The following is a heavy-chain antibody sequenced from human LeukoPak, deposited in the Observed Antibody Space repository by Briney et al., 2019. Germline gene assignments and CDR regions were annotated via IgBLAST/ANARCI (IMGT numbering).Heavy chain of an antibody. V-gene: IGHV3-66*01. Sequence: GGSLRLSCAASGFTVSRNYMSWVRQAPGKGLEWVSVIYSIGNTYYADSVKGRFTISRDNSKNTLYLQMNSLRAEDTAVYFCATLAVAGTENAFDIWGQGTMVTVSS. D-gene: IGHD6-19*01. CDR1: GFTVSRNY. J-gene: IGHJ3*02. CDR3: ATLAVAGTENAFDI. CDR2: IYSIGNT.